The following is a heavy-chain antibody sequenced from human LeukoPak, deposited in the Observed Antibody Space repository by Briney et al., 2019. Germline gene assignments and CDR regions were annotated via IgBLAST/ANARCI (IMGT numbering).Heavy chain of an antibody. CDR1: GYSFTSYW. J-gene: IGHJ4*02. D-gene: IGHD3-22*01. V-gene: IGHV5-51*01. CDR3: ATQRGYYYDSSGYPYYFDY. Sequence: GESLKISCKGSGYSFTSYWIGWVRQMPGKGLEWMGIIYPGDSDTRYSPSFQGQVTISADKSISTAYLQWSSPKASDTAMYYCATQRGYYYDSSGYPYYFDYWGQGTLVTVSS. CDR2: IYPGDSDT.